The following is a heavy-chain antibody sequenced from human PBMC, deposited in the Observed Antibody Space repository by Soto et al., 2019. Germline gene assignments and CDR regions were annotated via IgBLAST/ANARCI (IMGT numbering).Heavy chain of an antibody. CDR1: SCYITSSH. Sequence: SETLSLTCSVSSCYITSSHWNWIRQPLGKPLECLGYISYRASTNYNPSLKSRLTISIDTSKSQISLRLTSMTTADTAVYYCASSGIVGREVNTWFDPWGQGTLVT. J-gene: IGHJ5*02. D-gene: IGHD3-22*01. V-gene: IGHV4-59*01. CDR3: ASSGIVGREVNTWFDP. CDR2: ISYRAST.